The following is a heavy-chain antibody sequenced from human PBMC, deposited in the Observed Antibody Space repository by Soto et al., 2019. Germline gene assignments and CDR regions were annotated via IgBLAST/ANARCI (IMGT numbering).Heavy chain of an antibody. CDR2: ISYDGSNK. CDR3: ARDQGIAAAGTYYYGMDP. CDR1: GFTFSSYA. D-gene: IGHD6-13*01. J-gene: IGHJ5*02. Sequence: GGSLRLSCAASGFTFSSYAMHWVRQAPGKGLEWVAVISYDGSNKYYADSVKGRFTISRDNSKNTLYLQMNSLRAEDTAVYYCARDQGIAAAGTYYYGMDPWGQGTLVTVSS. V-gene: IGHV3-30-3*01.